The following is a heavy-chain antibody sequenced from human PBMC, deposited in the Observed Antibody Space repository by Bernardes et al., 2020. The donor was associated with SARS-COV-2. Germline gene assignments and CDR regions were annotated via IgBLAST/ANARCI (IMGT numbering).Heavy chain of an antibody. V-gene: IGHV1-2*06. Sequence: ASVKASCKASGYTFTGFQMHWVRQAPGQGLEWMGRMNPSTGYTRYAQKFQGRVTMTRDTSISTVYMELSRLRSDDTAVYYCARERPDITGTPRDWGQGTLVTVSS. D-gene: IGHD1-7*01. CDR2: MNPSTGYT. J-gene: IGHJ4*02. CDR1: GYTFTGFQ. CDR3: ARERPDITGTPRD.